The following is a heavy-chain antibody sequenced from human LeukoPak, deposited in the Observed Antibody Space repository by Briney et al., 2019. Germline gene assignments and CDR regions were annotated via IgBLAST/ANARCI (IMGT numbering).Heavy chain of an antibody. CDR2: INTYDGNT. V-gene: IGHV1-18*01. CDR1: GYTFTNYA. Sequence: ASVKVSCKASGYTFTNYAISWVRQAPGQKLEWLGWINTYDGNTHYAQMLQGRVTMTTDTSTTTAYMELRSLRTDDTAIFYCARGGHYGFWSSPPDYWGQGTLVTVSS. J-gene: IGHJ4*02. D-gene: IGHD3-3*01. CDR3: ARGGHYGFWSSPPDY.